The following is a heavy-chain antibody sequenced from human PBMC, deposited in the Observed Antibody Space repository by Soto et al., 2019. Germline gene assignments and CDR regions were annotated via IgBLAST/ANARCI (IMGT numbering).Heavy chain of an antibody. D-gene: IGHD4-17*01. Sequence: QVQLQESGPGLVKPSQTLSLTCTVSDGSISSGDYYWSWIRQPPGKGLEWIGYIYYSGSTYYNPSLKSRVTISVYTSKNQFSLKLSSVTAADTAAYYCAREATTVVTPTEAFDYWGQGTLVTVSS. CDR1: DGSISSGDYY. J-gene: IGHJ4*02. CDR2: IYYSGST. CDR3: AREATTVVTPTEAFDY. V-gene: IGHV4-30-4*01.